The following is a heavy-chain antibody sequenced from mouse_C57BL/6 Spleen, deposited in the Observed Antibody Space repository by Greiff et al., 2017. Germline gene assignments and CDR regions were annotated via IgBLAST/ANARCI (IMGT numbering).Heavy chain of an antibody. CDR1: GYTFTDYE. Sequence: VQLQQSGAELVRPGASVTLSCKASGYTFTDYEMHWVKQTPVHGLEWIGAIDPETGGTAYNQKFKGKAILTADKSSSTAYMELRSLTSEDSAVYYCTREGYYGSSPDFDYWGQGTTLTVSS. J-gene: IGHJ2*01. CDR3: TREGYYGSSPDFDY. CDR2: IDPETGGT. D-gene: IGHD1-1*01. V-gene: IGHV1-15*01.